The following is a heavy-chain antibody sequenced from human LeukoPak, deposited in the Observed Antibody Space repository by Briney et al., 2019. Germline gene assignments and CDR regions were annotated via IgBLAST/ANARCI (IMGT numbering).Heavy chain of an antibody. Sequence: SETLPLTCTVSGGSISSYYWSWIRQPPGKGLEWIGYIYYSGSTYYNPSLKSRVTISVDTSKNQFSLKLSSVTAADTAVYYCARSDPVAGTDNWFDPWGQGTLVTVSS. V-gene: IGHV4-59*01. CDR1: GGSISSYY. CDR2: IYYSGST. J-gene: IGHJ5*02. CDR3: ARSDPVAGTDNWFDP. D-gene: IGHD6-19*01.